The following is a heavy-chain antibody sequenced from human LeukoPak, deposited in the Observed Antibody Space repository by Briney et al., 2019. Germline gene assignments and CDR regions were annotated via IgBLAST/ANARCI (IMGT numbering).Heavy chain of an antibody. J-gene: IGHJ6*03. CDR2: IIPIFGTA. D-gene: IGHD3-3*01. CDR3: ARSLSIFGVVTTPAPYYYYYFMDV. V-gene: IGHV1-69*13. CDR1: GYTFNGYY. Sequence: ASVKVSCKASGYTFNGYYMHWVRQAPGQGLEWMGGIIPIFGTANYAQKFQGRVTITADESTSTAYMELSSPRSEDTAVYYCARSLSIFGVVTTPAPYYYYYFMDVWGKGTTVTVSS.